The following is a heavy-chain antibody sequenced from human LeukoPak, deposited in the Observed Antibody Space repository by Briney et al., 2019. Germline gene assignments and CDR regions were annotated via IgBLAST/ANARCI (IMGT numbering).Heavy chain of an antibody. D-gene: IGHD2-15*01. J-gene: IGHJ4*02. CDR2: IYYSGST. Sequence: SETLSLTCTVSGGSISSGSYYWAWIRQPPGKGLEWIGTIYYSGSTYYNPSLKSRVTISVDTSKNQFSLKLSSVTAADTAVYYCAIGYCSGGSCSFDYWGQGTLVTVSS. CDR1: GGSISSGSYY. V-gene: IGHV4-39*01. CDR3: AIGYCSGGSCSFDY.